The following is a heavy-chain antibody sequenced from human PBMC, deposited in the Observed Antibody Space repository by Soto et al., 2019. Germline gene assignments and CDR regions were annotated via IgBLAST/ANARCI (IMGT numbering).Heavy chain of an antibody. Sequence: QVQLQESGPGLVKPSQTLSLTCTVSGGSISSGGYYWSWIRQHPGKGLEWIGYIYYSGSTYYNPSLTSRVTISVDTSKTQFSLKLSSVTAADTAVYYCARGDSVRGWFDPWGQGTLVTVSS. J-gene: IGHJ5*02. D-gene: IGHD3-10*01. CDR3: ARGDSVRGWFDP. CDR1: GGSISSGGYY. CDR2: IYYSGST. V-gene: IGHV4-31*03.